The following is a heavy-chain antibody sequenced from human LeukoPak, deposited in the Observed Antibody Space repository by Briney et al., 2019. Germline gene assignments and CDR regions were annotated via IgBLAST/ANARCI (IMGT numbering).Heavy chain of an antibody. CDR3: ARHHSIISSAFDI. D-gene: IGHD3-3*02. CDR2: IYHSGGT. V-gene: IGHV4-38-2*01. CDR1: GYSISSGYY. Sequence: SETLSVTPALSGYSISSGYYWGWIRQPPGKGLEWIGSIYHSGGTYYNPSLKSRVTLSVDTSTNQFSMKLRSVTAANTAGCYFARHHSIISSAFDIWGQGTMVTVPS. J-gene: IGHJ3*02.